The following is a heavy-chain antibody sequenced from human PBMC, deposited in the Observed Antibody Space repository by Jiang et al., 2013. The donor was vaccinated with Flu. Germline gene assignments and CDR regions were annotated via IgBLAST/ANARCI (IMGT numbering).Heavy chain of an antibody. CDR3: VMHPHTGGWWGRAFDI. Sequence: KPSETPVPHLRCLWWVLQYLLLELDPPAPREGLEWIGEISHSGSTNYNPSLKSRVTISEDTSKNQFSLKLSSVTAADTAMYYCVMHPHTGGWWGRAFDIWGQGTMATVSS. V-gene: IGHV4-34*01. CDR2: ISHSGST. D-gene: IGHD6-19*01. CDR1: WVLQYLL. J-gene: IGHJ3*02.